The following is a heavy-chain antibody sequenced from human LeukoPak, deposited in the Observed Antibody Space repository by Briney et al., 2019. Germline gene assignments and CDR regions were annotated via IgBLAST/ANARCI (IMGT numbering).Heavy chain of an antibody. CDR1: GYTFTGYY. J-gene: IGHJ4*02. CDR2: INPNSGST. D-gene: IGHD6-19*01. CDR3: ARGGTSGWRTPNDDY. V-gene: IGHV1-2*02. Sequence: ASVKVSCKASGYTFTGYYMHWVRQAPGQGLEWMGWINPNSGSTNYAQKLRGRVTMTTDTSTSTAYMELRSLRSDDTAVYYCARGGTSGWRTPNDDYWGQGTLVTVSS.